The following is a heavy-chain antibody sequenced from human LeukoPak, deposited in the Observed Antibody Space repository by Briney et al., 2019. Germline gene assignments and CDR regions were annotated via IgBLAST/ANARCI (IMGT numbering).Heavy chain of an antibody. CDR2: ISAYNGNT. Sequence: ASVKVSCKASGYTFTSYGISWVRQAPGQGLEWMGWISAYNGNTNYAQKLQGRVTMTTDTSTSTAYMELRSLRSDDTAVYYCVRVQGGFYSSGSFYFDYCGQGTLVTVSP. J-gene: IGHJ4*01. V-gene: IGHV1-18*01. CDR1: GYTFTSYG. CDR3: VRVQGGFYSSGSFYFDY. D-gene: IGHD6-19*01.